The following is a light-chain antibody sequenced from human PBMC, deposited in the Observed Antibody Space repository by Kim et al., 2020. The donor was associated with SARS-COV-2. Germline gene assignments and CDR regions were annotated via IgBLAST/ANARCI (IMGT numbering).Light chain of an antibody. CDR2: DAS. Sequence: EIVLTQSPATLSLSPGERATLSCRASQSMSNYLAWYQQKPGQAPRLLIYDASNRASGIPARFSGSGSGTDFTLTISGLEPEDFAVYYCQQRNSWPLTFGGGTKVDIK. CDR1: QSMSNY. V-gene: IGKV3-11*01. J-gene: IGKJ4*01. CDR3: QQRNSWPLT.